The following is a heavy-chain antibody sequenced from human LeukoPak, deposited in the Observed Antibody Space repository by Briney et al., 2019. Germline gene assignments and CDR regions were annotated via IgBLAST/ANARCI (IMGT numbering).Heavy chain of an antibody. CDR2: IYYSGST. CDR3: ARYYGSGSPPEYFQH. CDR1: GGSISSYY. J-gene: IGHJ1*01. D-gene: IGHD3-10*01. V-gene: IGHV4-59*08. Sequence: SETLSLTCTVSGGSISSYYWSWIRQPPGKGLEWIGYIYYSGSTNYNPSLKSRVTISVDTSKNQFSLKLSSVTAADTAVYYCARYYGSGSPPEYFQHRGQGTLVAVSS.